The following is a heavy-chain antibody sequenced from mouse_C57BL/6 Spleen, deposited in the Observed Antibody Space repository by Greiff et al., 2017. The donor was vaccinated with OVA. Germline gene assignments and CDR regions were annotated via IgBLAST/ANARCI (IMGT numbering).Heavy chain of an antibody. V-gene: IGHV6-6*01. CDR3: TRASNYDYAMDY. J-gene: IGHJ4*01. Sequence: EVQGVESGGGLVQPGGSMKLSCAASGFTFSDAWMDWVRQSPEKGLEWVAEIRNKANNHATYYAESVKGRFTISRDDSKSSVYLQMNSLRAEDTGIYYCTRASNYDYAMDYWGQGTSVTVSS. CDR1: GFTFSDAW. CDR2: IRNKANNHAT. D-gene: IGHD2-5*01.